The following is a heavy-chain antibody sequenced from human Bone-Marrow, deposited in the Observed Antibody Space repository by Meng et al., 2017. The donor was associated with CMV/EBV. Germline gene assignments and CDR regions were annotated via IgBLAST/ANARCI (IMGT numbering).Heavy chain of an antibody. CDR1: GYTFTSYG. Sequence: ASVKVSCKASGYTFTSYGISWVRQAPGQGLEWMGWMNPNSGNTGYAQKFQGRVTITRNTSISTAYMELSSLRSEDTAVYYCARGPRWNYGFYYYYGMDVWGQGTTVTVSS. D-gene: IGHD1-7*01. V-gene: IGHV1-8*03. CDR3: ARGPRWNYGFYYYYGMDV. J-gene: IGHJ6*02. CDR2: MNPNSGNT.